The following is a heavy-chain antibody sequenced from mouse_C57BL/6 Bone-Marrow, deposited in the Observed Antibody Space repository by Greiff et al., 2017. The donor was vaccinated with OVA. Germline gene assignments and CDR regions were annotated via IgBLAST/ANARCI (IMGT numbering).Heavy chain of an antibody. V-gene: IGHV5-4*01. Sequence: EVQLVESGGGLVKPGGSLKLSCAASGFTFSSYAMSWVRQTPEKRLEWVATISDGGSYTYYPDNVKGRFTISRDNAKNNLYLQMSHLKSEDTAMYYCARGGYDGVDDWGQGTTLTGAS. J-gene: IGHJ2*01. D-gene: IGHD2-2*01. CDR2: ISDGGSYT. CDR3: ARGGYDGVDD. CDR1: GFTFSSYA.